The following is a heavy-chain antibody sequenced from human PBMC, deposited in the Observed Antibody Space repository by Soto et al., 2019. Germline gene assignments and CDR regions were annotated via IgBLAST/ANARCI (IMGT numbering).Heavy chain of an antibody. V-gene: IGHV1-3*04. D-gene: IGHD5-12*01. Sequence: QVQLVQSGAEVKKPGASVKVSCKASGITFSTYAIHWVRQAPGQSLEWMGWINTGNGNTRYSQNFQGRVTLTRDTSASTAYMDLSSLRSEDTSIYYCARAISGYVTCGQGTLVTVSS. CDR2: INTGNGNT. CDR1: GITFSTYA. J-gene: IGHJ5*02. CDR3: ARAISGYVT.